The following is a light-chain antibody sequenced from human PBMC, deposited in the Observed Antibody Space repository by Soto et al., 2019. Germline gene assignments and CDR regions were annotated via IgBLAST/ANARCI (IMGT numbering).Light chain of an antibody. Sequence: DILMTQSPLSLAVTLGEPASISCRSSQSPLHSNGNTYLDWYLQKPGQSPQLLIYSVSFRASGASDSFSSSGSDTDATMNISRVADDDARFYCYMNNVQTLTFGGGTRVEIK. J-gene: IGKJ4*01. CDR2: SVS. CDR3: MNNVQTLT. V-gene: IGKV2-28*01. CDR1: QSPLHSNGNTY.